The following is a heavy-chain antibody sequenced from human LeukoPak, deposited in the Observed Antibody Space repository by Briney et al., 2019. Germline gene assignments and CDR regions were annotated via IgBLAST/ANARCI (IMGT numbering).Heavy chain of an antibody. V-gene: IGHV1-18*01. CDR2: ISAYNGNT. CDR1: GGTFSSFA. J-gene: IGHJ4*02. CDR3: ARAITFEYSSSPGLNYFDY. Sequence: GASVKVSCKASGGTFSSFAISWVRQAPGQGLEWMGWISAYNGNTNYAQKLQGRVTMTTDTSTSTAYMELRSLRSDDTAVYYCARAITFEYSSSPGLNYFDYWGQGTLVTVSS. D-gene: IGHD6-6*01.